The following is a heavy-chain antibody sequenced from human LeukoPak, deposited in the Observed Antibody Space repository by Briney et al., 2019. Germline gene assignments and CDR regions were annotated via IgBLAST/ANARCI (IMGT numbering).Heavy chain of an antibody. J-gene: IGHJ3*02. CDR2: INYSGST. D-gene: IGHD6-13*01. CDR1: GGSISSGGYY. Sequence: SETLSLTCTVSGGSISSGGYYWSWIRQHPGKGLEWVGYINYSGSTYYNPSLKSRVTISVDTSKNQFSLKLSSVTAADTAVYYCARGWSSRSDIWGQGTMVTVSS. CDR3: ARGWSSRSDI. V-gene: IGHV4-31*03.